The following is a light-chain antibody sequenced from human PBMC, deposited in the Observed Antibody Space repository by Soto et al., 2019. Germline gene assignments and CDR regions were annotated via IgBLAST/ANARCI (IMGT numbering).Light chain of an antibody. Sequence: DLQMTQSPSSLSASVRDRVTLPCRASQSISSYLNWYQQKPGKAPKLLIYAASSLQSGVPSRFSGSGSGTDFTLTISSLQPEDFATYYCQQSYSTPITFGGGTKVDI. CDR1: QSISSY. V-gene: IGKV1-39*01. CDR2: AAS. CDR3: QQSYSTPIT. J-gene: IGKJ4*01.